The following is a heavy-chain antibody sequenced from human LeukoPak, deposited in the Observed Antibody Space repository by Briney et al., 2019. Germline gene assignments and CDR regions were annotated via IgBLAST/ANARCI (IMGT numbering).Heavy chain of an antibody. J-gene: IGHJ4*02. CDR1: GYSISSGYY. V-gene: IGHV4-38-2*02. Sequence: SETLSLTCNVSGYSISSGYYWAWIRQPPGKGLEWIGTIYHSGSTYYNPSLKSRVTISVDTSKNQFSLKLTSVTAADTAVYYCARVRGYCSSTICYRYYFDYWGQGTLVTVSS. CDR2: IYHSGST. D-gene: IGHD2-2*01. CDR3: ARVRGYCSSTICYRYYFDY.